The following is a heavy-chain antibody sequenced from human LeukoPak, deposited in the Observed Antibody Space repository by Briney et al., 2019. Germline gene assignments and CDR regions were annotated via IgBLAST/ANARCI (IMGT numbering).Heavy chain of an antibody. Sequence: GGSLRLSCAASGFTFSSNWMHWVRQAPGKGLVWVSRINNDGSSTNYADSVKGRLTISRDNAKNTLYLQMNSLRAEDTAVYYCARSSSGYYSIDYWGQGTLVTVSS. CDR1: GFTFSSNW. CDR3: ARSSSGYYSIDY. D-gene: IGHD3-22*01. J-gene: IGHJ4*02. CDR2: INNDGSST. V-gene: IGHV3-74*01.